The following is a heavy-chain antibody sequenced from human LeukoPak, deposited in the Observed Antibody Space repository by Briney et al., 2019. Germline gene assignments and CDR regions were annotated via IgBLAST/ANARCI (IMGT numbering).Heavy chain of an antibody. D-gene: IGHD3-9*01. Sequence: PGGSLRLSCGASGFTFSNAWMRWVRQAPGKGREWVGRIKSKTDGGTTDYAAPEKGRFTISRDDSKNTLYLQMNSQKIEDTAGYYCTTDSTIVYWGQGTLVTVSS. V-gene: IGHV3-15*01. CDR3: TTDSTIVY. CDR2: IKSKTDGGTT. J-gene: IGHJ4*02. CDR1: GFTFSNAW.